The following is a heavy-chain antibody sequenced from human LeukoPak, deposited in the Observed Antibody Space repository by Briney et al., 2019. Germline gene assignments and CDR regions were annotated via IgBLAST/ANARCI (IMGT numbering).Heavy chain of an antibody. CDR3: ARAVKGSGYDPYYYYMDV. CDR1: GYSFTSYW. CDR2: IYPGDSDT. V-gene: IGHV5-51*01. J-gene: IGHJ6*03. Sequence: PGESLKISCKGSGYSFTSYWIGWVRQMPGKGLEWMGIIYPGDSDTRYSPSFQGQVTISADKSISTAYLQWSSLKASDTAMYYCARAVKGSGYDPYYYYMDVWGKGTTVTVSS. D-gene: IGHD5-12*01.